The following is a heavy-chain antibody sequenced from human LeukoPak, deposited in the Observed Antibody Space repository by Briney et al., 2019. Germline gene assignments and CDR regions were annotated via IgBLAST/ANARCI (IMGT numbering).Heavy chain of an antibody. CDR2: ISDGGTHL. J-gene: IGHJ3*01. Sequence: QPGGSLRLSCAGSGFIFRNYGMHWVRQAPGQGLEWVAVISDGGTHLYYADSVKGRFTISRDNSESTMYLQMNSLRVEDTAVYYCAKERTRSHSQWAFDFWGQGTMVTVSS. CDR1: GFIFRNYG. V-gene: IGHV3-30*18. CDR3: AKERTRSHSQWAFDF. D-gene: IGHD6-19*01.